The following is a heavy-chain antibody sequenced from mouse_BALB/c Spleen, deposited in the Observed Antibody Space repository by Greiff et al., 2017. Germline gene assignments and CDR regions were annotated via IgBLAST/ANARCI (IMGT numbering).Heavy chain of an antibody. D-gene: IGHD2-1*01. J-gene: IGHJ2*01. CDR2: IDPSDSYT. V-gene: IGHV1-69*02. Sequence: QVQLQQPGAELVKPGASVKLSCKASGYTFTSYWMHWVKQRPGQGLEWIGEIDPSDSYTNYNQKFKGKATLTVDKSSSTAYMQLSSLTSEDSAVYYCAREDYGNENYFDYWGQGTTLTVSS. CDR1: GYTFTSYW. CDR3: AREDYGNENYFDY.